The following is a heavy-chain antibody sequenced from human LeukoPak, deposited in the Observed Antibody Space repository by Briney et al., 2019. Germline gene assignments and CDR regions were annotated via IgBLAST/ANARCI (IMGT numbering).Heavy chain of an antibody. J-gene: IGHJ4*02. CDR3: AREALPNDY. V-gene: IGHV3-30*02. D-gene: IGHD1-26*01. Sequence: GGSLRLSCAASGFIFSDYVMNWLRQAPGRGLEWVAYIRYDGSHKYYIDSVKGRFTISRDNSKNTLYLQMNSLRPEDTAVYYCAREALPNDYWGQGTLVTVSS. CDR1: GFIFSDYV. CDR2: IRYDGSHK.